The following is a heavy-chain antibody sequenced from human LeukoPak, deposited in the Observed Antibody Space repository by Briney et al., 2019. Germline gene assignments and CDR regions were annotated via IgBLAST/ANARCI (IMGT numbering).Heavy chain of an antibody. J-gene: IGHJ4*02. Sequence: ASVKVSCKASGYTFTSYDINWVRQAPGQGLEWMGWISAYNGNTNYAQKLQGRVTMTTDTSTSTAYMELRSLRSDDTAVYYCARDSPYYDFWSGYQIYFDYWGQGTLVTVSS. CDR3: ARDSPYYDFWSGYQIYFDY. CDR1: GYTFTSYD. V-gene: IGHV1-18*01. D-gene: IGHD3-3*01. CDR2: ISAYNGNT.